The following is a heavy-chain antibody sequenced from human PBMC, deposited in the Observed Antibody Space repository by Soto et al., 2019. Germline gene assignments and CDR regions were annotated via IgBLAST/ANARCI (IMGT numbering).Heavy chain of an antibody. Sequence: QVQLVESGGGVVQPGRSLRLSCAASGFTFSSCGMHWVRQAPGKGLEWVAVISYDGSNKYYADSVKGRFTISRDNSKNSLYLQMNSLRAGDTAVYYCAKDRSAAGNDWFDPWGQGTLVTVSS. J-gene: IGHJ5*02. CDR3: AKDRSAAGNDWFDP. D-gene: IGHD6-13*01. CDR2: ISYDGSNK. V-gene: IGHV3-30*18. CDR1: GFTFSSCG.